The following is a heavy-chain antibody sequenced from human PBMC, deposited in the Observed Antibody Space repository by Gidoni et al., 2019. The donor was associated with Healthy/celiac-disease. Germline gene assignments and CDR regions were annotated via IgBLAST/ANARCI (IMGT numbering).Heavy chain of an antibody. J-gene: IGHJ5*02. CDR1: GFTFISPG. Sequence: QVQLVESGGGVVQPGRSLRLSCASSGFTFISPGMHWVRQAPGKGLEWVAVISYDVSNKYYADSVKGRFTISRDNSKNTLYLQMNSLRAEDTAVYYWAKDSGKTTVTRLNWFDPWGQGTLVTVSS. D-gene: IGHD4-17*01. V-gene: IGHV3-30*18. CDR2: ISYDVSNK. CDR3: AKDSGKTTVTRLNWFDP.